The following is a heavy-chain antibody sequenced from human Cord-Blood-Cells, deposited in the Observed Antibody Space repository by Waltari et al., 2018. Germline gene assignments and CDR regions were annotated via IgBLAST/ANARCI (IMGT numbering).Heavy chain of an antibody. J-gene: IGHJ4*02. V-gene: IGHV1-69*01. Sequence: GGTFRSPAISWVRQAPGQGLEWMGGIIPIFGTANYAQKFHGRVTITADESTSTAYMELSSLSSEDTAVYYCATGTYYYGSGSYYFDYWGQGTLVTVSS. CDR3: ATGTYYYGSGSYYFDY. D-gene: IGHD3-10*01. CDR1: GGTFRSPA. CDR2: IIPIFGTA.